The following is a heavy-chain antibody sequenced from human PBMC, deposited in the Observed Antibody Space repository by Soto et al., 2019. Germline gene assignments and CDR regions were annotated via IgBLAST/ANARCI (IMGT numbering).Heavy chain of an antibody. V-gene: IGHV3-23*01. Sequence: GGSLRLSCAASGFTFSSYAMSWVRQAPGKGLEWVSAISGSGGSTYYADSVKGRFTISRDNSKNTLYLQMSSLRAEDTAVYYCAKIIEYSSSPSDYWGQGTLVTVSS. CDR3: AKIIEYSSSPSDY. CDR2: ISGSGGST. CDR1: GFTFSSYA. J-gene: IGHJ4*02. D-gene: IGHD6-6*01.